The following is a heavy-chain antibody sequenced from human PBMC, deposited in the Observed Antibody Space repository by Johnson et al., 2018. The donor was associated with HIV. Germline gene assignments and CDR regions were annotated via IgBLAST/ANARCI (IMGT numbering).Heavy chain of an antibody. CDR1: GFTFSNSA. J-gene: IGHJ3*02. CDR3: AKDLVRYFDPYAFDI. Sequence: VHLVESGGGLVQPGGSLRLSCAASGFTFSNSAMSWVRQAPGKGLEWVSGIGGSGGRTYYADSVKGRFTISRGNAKNSLYLQMNSLRAGDTAVYYCAKDLVRYFDPYAFDIWGQGTMVTVSS. D-gene: IGHD3-9*01. V-gene: IGHV3-23*04. CDR2: IGGSGGRT.